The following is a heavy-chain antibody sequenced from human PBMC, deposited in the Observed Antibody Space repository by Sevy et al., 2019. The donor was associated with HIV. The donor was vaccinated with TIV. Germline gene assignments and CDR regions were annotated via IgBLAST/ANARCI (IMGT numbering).Heavy chain of an antibody. J-gene: IGHJ4*02. CDR3: AKGDVDWLPRYFDY. Sequence: GGSLRLSCAASGFTFSSYAMSWVRQAPGKGLEWVSAMSGSGGSTYYADSGKGRFTISRDNSNNTLYLQMNSLRAEDTAVYSCAKGDVDWLPRYFDYWGQGTLVTVSS. D-gene: IGHD3-9*01. CDR1: GFTFSSYA. CDR2: MSGSGGST. V-gene: IGHV3-23*01.